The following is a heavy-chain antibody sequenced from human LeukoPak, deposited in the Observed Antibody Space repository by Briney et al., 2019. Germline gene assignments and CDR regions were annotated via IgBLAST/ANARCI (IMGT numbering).Heavy chain of an antibody. Sequence: GGSLRLSCAASGFTFSSYGMHWVRQAPGKGLEYVSAINSNGGSTYYANSVKGRFTVSRDNSKNTLYLQMGSLRAEDMAVYYCAREGSYGDSDYWGQGTLVTVSS. CDR2: INSNGGST. CDR1: GFTFSSYG. J-gene: IGHJ4*02. D-gene: IGHD5-18*01. CDR3: AREGSYGDSDY. V-gene: IGHV3-64*01.